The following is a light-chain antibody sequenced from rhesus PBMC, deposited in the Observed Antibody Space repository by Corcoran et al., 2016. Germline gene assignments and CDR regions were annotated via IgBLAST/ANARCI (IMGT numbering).Light chain of an antibody. CDR2: KAS. CDR3: QHGYGTPFT. CDR1: ENVNNY. Sequence: DIQMTQSPSSLSASVGDRVTITCRASENVNNYLNWYQQKPGKAPKLLIYKASTLQSGVPSRFSGSGSGTDYTFTSSSLQAEDVATHYWQHGYGTPFTFGPGTKLDIK. J-gene: IGKJ3*01. V-gene: IGKV1-74*01.